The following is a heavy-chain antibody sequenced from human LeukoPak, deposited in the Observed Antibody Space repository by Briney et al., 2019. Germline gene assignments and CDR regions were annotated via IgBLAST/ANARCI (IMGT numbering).Heavy chain of an antibody. Sequence: GGSLRLSCAASGFIFRDHYMSWIRQAPGKGLEWISYISSGGSTIYYTDSVKGRFTISRDDAKNSLYLHMNNLRAEDTAVYYCAREGWLQPQYYFDYWGQGTLVTVSS. J-gene: IGHJ4*02. CDR1: GFIFRDHY. V-gene: IGHV3-11*01. D-gene: IGHD5-24*01. CDR3: AREGWLQPQYYFDY. CDR2: ISSGGSTI.